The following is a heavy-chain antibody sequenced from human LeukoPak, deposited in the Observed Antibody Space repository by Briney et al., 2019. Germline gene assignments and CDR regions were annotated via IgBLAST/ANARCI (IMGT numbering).Heavy chain of an antibody. Sequence: GGSLRLSCAASGFTFSSYAMSWVRQAPGKGLEWVSAISGSGGSTYYADSVKGRFTISRDNSKNTLYLQMNSLRAEDTAVYYCAKVSKKWELLHPIDYWGQGTLVTVSS. J-gene: IGHJ4*02. CDR3: AKVSKKWELLHPIDY. V-gene: IGHV3-23*01. CDR1: GFTFSSYA. D-gene: IGHD1-26*01. CDR2: ISGSGGST.